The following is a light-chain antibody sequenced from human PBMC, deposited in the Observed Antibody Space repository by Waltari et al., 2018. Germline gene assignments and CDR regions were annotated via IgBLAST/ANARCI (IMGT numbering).Light chain of an antibody. J-gene: IGLJ3*02. V-gene: IGLV2-23*01. Sequence: QSALTQPASVSGSPGQSITISCTGTSSDVGSYNLVSWYQHPPGKAPKLMIYGGAQRPSGVSDRFSGSKSGDTASLTISGLQAEDEADYYCCSYVRDITWVFGGGTKLTVL. CDR3: CSYVRDITWV. CDR2: GGA. CDR1: SSDVGSYNL.